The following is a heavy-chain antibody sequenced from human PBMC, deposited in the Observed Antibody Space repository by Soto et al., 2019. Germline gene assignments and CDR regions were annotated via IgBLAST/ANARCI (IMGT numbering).Heavy chain of an antibody. V-gene: IGHV1-2*02. CDR2: IHLNSGGT. Sequence: ASVKVSCKASGYTFTGYYVHWVRQAPGHGLEWLGWIHLNSGGTNYAQSFQGRVTMTRDTSTSTAYMELRSLTSDDTAIYYCARDTYDTTGYPLDYWGQGTLVTVSS. J-gene: IGHJ4*02. D-gene: IGHD3-22*01. CDR3: ARDTYDTTGYPLDY. CDR1: GYTFTGYY.